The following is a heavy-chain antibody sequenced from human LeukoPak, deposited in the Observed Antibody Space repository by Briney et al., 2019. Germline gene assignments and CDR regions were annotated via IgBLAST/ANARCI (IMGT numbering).Heavy chain of an antibody. J-gene: IGHJ6*02. CDR3: AKDGSGSYQHHYYGMDV. CDR1: GFAFDDYT. V-gene: IGHV3-43*01. CDR2: ISWDGGST. Sequence: GGSLRLSCAASGFAFDDYTMHWVRQAPGKGLEWVSLISWDGGSTYYADSVKGRFTISRDNSKNSLYLQMNSLRTEDTALYYCAKDGSGSYQHHYYGMDVWGQGTTVTVSS. D-gene: IGHD3-10*01.